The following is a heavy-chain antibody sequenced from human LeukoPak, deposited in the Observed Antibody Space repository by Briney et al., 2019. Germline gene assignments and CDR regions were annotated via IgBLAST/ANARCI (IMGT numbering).Heavy chain of an antibody. CDR1: GFTFSSYG. D-gene: IGHD6-19*01. V-gene: IGHV3-33*03. J-gene: IGHJ4*02. CDR3: AKDMGSGWYYFDY. Sequence: PGGSLRLSCAASGFTFSSYGMHWVRQAPGKGLEWVAVIWYDGSNKYYADSVKGRFTISRDNAKNSLYLQMNSLRAEDTALYYCAKDMGSGWYYFDYWGQGTLVTVSS. CDR2: IWYDGSNK.